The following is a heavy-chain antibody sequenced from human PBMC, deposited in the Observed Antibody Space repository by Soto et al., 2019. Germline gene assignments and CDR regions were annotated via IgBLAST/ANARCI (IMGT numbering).Heavy chain of an antibody. CDR3: ARDKSKDCSGGSCYRNYYYGMDV. V-gene: IGHV1-18*01. CDR1: GYTFTSYG. Sequence: GASVKVSCKASGYTFTSYGISWVRQAPGQGLEWMGWISAYNGNTNYAQKLQGRVTMTTGTSTSTAYMELRSLRSDDTAVYYCARDKSKDCSGGSCYRNYYYGMDVWGQGTTVTVSS. J-gene: IGHJ6*02. D-gene: IGHD2-15*01. CDR2: ISAYNGNT.